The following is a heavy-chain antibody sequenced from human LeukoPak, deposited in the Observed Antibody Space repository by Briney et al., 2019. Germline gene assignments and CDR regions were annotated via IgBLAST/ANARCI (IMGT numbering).Heavy chain of an antibody. CDR2: IYYSGST. V-gene: IGHV4-39*07. D-gene: IGHD4-17*01. CDR3: ARVSTVRHVLYNWFDP. J-gene: IGHJ5*02. Sequence: SETLSLTCTVSGGSISSSSYYWGWIRQPPGKGLEWIGSIYYSGSTYYNPSLKSRVTISVDTSKNQFSLKLSSVTAADTAVYYCARVSTVRHVLYNWFDPWGQGTLVTVSS. CDR1: GGSISSSSYY.